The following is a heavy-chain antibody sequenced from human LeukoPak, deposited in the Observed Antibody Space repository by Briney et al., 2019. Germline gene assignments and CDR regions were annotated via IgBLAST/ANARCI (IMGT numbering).Heavy chain of an antibody. D-gene: IGHD2-2*01. V-gene: IGHV3-33*01. Sequence: GGSLRLSCAASGFTFSSYGMHWVRQAPGKGLEWVAVIWYDGSNKYYADSVKGRFTISRDNSKNTLYLQMNSLRAEDTAVYYCARDHCSSTSCYFDYFDYWGQGTLVTVSS. CDR3: ARDHCSSTSCYFDYFDY. CDR1: GFTFSSYG. J-gene: IGHJ4*02. CDR2: IWYDGSNK.